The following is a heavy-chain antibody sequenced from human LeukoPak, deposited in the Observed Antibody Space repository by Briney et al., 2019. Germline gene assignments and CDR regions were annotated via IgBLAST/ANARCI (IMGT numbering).Heavy chain of an antibody. J-gene: IGHJ6*02. CDR1: GFTFSSYA. CDR2: ISGSGGST. CDR3: AKDKGRVDILTGSPSYYYYYGMDV. V-gene: IGHV3-23*01. Sequence: AGGSLRLSYAASGFTFSSYAMSWVRQAPGKGLEWVSAISGSGGSTYYADSVKGRFTISRDNSKNTLYLQMNSLRAEDTAVYYCAKDKGRVDILTGSPSYYYYYGMDVWGQGTLVTVSS. D-gene: IGHD3-9*01.